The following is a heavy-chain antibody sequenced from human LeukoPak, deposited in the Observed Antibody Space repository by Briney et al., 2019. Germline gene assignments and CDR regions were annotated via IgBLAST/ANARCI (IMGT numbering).Heavy chain of an antibody. CDR2: IYTSGST. CDR1: GGSISSYY. Sequence: SETLSLTCTVSGGSISSYYWSWIRQPAGKGLEWIGRIYTSGSTNYNPSLKSRVTMSVDTSKNQFSLKLSSVTAADTAVYYCAGVLKGFWSGYCFDYWGQGTLVTVSS. V-gene: IGHV4-4*07. D-gene: IGHD3-3*01. CDR3: AGVLKGFWSGYCFDY. J-gene: IGHJ4*02.